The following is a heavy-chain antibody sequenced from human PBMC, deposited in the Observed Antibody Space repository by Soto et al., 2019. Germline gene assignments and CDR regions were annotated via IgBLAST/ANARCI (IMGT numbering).Heavy chain of an antibody. CDR2: IWSHGGRQ. V-gene: IGHV3-33*03. D-gene: IGHD1-1*01. CDR3: AKDNDDPGVQSWSPGY. CDR1: GFTFRNYG. J-gene: IGHJ4*02. Sequence: VQLVESGGGLVQPGGSLRLSCAASGFTFRNYGMHWVRQAPGKGLEWVAAIWSHGGRQEYADSVKGRFAISRDQFKSTLYLQMNDLRLEDTAIYYCAKDNDDPGVQSWSPGYWGQGTLVSVSS.